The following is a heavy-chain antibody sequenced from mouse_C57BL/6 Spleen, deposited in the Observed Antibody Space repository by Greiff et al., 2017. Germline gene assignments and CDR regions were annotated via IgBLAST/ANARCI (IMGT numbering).Heavy chain of an antibody. CDR2: INPRSGYT. J-gene: IGHJ4*01. CDR1: GYTFTSYW. V-gene: IGHV1-7*01. CDR3: ASDGSSFNYYAMDY. Sequence: VQLQQSGAELVKPGASVKLSCKASGYTFTSYWMHWVKQRPGQGLEWIGYINPRSGYTKYNQKFKDKATLTADKSSSTAYMQLSSLTYEDSAVYYCASDGSSFNYYAMDYWGQGTSVTVSS. D-gene: IGHD1-1*01.